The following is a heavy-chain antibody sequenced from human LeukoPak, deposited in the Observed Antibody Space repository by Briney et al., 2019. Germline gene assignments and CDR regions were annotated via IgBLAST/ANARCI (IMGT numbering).Heavy chain of an antibody. CDR1: GYTFTSYY. CDR3: ARGWHYYDSSGYYFDY. Sequence: GASVKVSCKASGYTFTSYYMHWVRQAPGQGLEWMGIINPSGGSTSYAQKFQGRVTMTRDTSTSTVYVELSSLRSEDTAVYYCARGWHYYDSSGYYFDYWGQGTLVTVSS. CDR2: INPSGGST. J-gene: IGHJ4*02. V-gene: IGHV1-46*01. D-gene: IGHD3-22*01.